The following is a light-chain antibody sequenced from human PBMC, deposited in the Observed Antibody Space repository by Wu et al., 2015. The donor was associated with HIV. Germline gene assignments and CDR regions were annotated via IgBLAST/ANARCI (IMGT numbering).Light chain of an antibody. V-gene: IGKV3-20*01. Sequence: EILLTQSPGTLSLSPGERVTLFCRASQSVSSTYLAWYQQKPGQAPRLLIFGASSRATGIPDRFSGSGSGTDFTLTISRLEPEDFAVYYCQQYGSSPYSFGQGTKLEIK. J-gene: IGKJ2*03. CDR3: QQYGSSPYS. CDR2: GAS. CDR1: QSVSSTY.